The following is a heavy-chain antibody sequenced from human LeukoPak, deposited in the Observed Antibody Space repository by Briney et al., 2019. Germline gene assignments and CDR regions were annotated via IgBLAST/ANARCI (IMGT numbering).Heavy chain of an antibody. J-gene: IGHJ4*02. V-gene: IGHV2-70*01. D-gene: IGHD4-17*01. CDR3: ARSTKVTTSFDY. CDR1: RFSLSTSGMC. CDR2: IDWHDDK. Sequence: SGPALVKPTQTLTLTCTFSRFSLSTSGMCVSWIRQPPGKALEWLPLIDWHDDKYYSTSLKTRLTISKATSKNQVVLTMTNMDPVDTATYYCARSTKVTTSFDYWGQGTLVTVSS.